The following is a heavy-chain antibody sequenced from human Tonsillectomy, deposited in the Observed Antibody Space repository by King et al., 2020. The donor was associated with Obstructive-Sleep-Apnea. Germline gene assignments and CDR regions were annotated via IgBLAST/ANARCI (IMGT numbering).Heavy chain of an antibody. CDR3: ARNRGNIVSSSGWCDY. V-gene: IGHV1-3*01. J-gene: IGHJ4*02. CDR1: GYTFTSYA. CDR2: INAGYGNT. Sequence: QLVQSGAEVKKPGASVKVSCKASGYTFTSYAMHWVRLAPGQRLEWMGWINAGYGNTKFSQKFQGRVTITRDTSASTAYMELSSLRSEDTAVYYCARNRGNIVSSSGWCDYWGQGTLVTVSS. D-gene: IGHD6-19*01.